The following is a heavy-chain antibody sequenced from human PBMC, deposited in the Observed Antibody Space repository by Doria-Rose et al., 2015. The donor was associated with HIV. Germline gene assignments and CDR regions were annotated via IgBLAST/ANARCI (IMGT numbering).Heavy chain of an antibody. CDR2: IFSDDER. Sequence: QVQLVQSGPVLVKPTETLTLTCTVSGVSLSSPGMGVSWIRQPPGKALEWLANIFSDDERSYKASLKSRLTIARRTSKRQVVLTMTDMDPVDTATYYCARIKSSRWYHKYYFDFWGQGTLVIVSA. CDR3: ARIKSSRWYHKYYFDF. D-gene: IGHD6-13*01. CDR1: GVSLSSPGMG. J-gene: IGHJ4*02. V-gene: IGHV2-26*01.